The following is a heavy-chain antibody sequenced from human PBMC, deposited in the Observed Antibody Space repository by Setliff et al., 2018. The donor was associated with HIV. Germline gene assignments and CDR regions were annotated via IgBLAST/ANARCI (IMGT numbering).Heavy chain of an antibody. J-gene: IGHJ3*01. Sequence: GASVKVSCKASGYTFTGNYIHWVRQAPGQGLEWMGWISPNSGGTNYEQKFQGRVTMTRDTSISTAYMELSRLRSDDTALYYCARDDGGYNYAEAFDVWGQGTMVTVSS. V-gene: IGHV1-2*02. D-gene: IGHD3-16*01. CDR1: GYTFTGNY. CDR3: ARDDGGYNYAEAFDV. CDR2: ISPNSGGT.